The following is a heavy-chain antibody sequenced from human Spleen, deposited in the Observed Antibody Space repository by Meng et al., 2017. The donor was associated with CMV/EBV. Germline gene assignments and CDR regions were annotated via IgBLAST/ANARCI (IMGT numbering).Heavy chain of an antibody. Sequence: GSLRLSCTVSGGSISSFFWSWIRQPPGKGLEWIGYIYYSGSTNYNPSLKGRVTISVDTSKNQFSLKLSSVTAADTAVYYCAREGGQYSGSSYYGMDVWGQGTTVTVSS. V-gene: IGHV4-59*01. CDR2: IYYSGST. CDR1: GGSISSFF. CDR3: AREGGQYSGSSYYGMDV. J-gene: IGHJ6*02. D-gene: IGHD1-26*01.